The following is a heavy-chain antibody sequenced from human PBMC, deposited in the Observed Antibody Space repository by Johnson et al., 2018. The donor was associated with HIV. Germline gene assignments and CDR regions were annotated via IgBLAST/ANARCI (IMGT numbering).Heavy chain of an antibody. V-gene: IGHV3-30*19. CDR2: IGYDGNDK. J-gene: IGHJ3*02. D-gene: IGHD2-21*01. Sequence: QVQLVESGGGVVQPGRSLRLSCAASGFTFRSYAMHWVRQAPGKGLECVAAIGYDGNDKDYADSVKGRFTISRDNSKNTLYLQMNSLRAEDTAVYYCARDLKGWGLPEDAFDIWGQGTMVTVSS. CDR1: GFTFRSYA. CDR3: ARDLKGWGLPEDAFDI.